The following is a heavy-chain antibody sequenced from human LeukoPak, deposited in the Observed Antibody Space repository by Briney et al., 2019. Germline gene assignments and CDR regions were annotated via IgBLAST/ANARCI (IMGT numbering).Heavy chain of an antibody. D-gene: IGHD2-15*01. V-gene: IGHV1-69*05. CDR3: ARGVAATPGAFDI. CDR1: GGTFSSYA. CDR2: IIPIFGTA. Sequence: ASVKVSCKASGGTFSSYAISWVRQAPGQGLEWMGRIIPIFGTANYAQKFQGRVTITTDKSTSTAYMELSSLRSEDTAVYYCARGVAATPGAFDIWGQGTMVTVSS. J-gene: IGHJ3*02.